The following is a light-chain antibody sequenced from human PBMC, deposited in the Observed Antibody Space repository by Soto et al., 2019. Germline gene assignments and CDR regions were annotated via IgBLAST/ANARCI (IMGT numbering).Light chain of an antibody. Sequence: DIQMTQSPSSLSASLGARVTITCRASQSSTSYLNWYHKKPGIAPKLLIYAASTLQSGVPSRFSASGSGTDVTLALSCLQPVDCATYYGQQSYITPLTFGGGTKVEIK. CDR3: QQSYITPLT. CDR2: AAS. J-gene: IGKJ4*02. CDR1: QSSTSY. V-gene: IGKV1-39*01.